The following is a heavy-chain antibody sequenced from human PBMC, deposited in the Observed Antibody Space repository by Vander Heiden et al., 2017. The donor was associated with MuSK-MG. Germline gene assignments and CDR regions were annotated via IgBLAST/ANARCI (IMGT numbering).Heavy chain of an antibody. D-gene: IGHD4-4*01. CDR2: RKEDGSHQ. V-gene: IGHV3-7*01. CDR1: GFPFSSFW. CDR3: ARHPNYSWDC. Sequence: EVQLVESGGGLVQPGGSLRLSCAVSGFPFSSFWISWVRQAPGKGREWVANRKEDGSHQYYVDAGKGRFTISRDNAKNSLYLKMNSLRAEDTAVDYCARHPNYSWDCWGQGALGTVSS. J-gene: IGHJ4*02.